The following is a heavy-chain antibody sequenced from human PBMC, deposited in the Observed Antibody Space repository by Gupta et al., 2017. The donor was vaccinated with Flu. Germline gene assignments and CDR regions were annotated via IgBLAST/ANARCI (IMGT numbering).Heavy chain of an antibody. CDR3: ARIPFGERRMFSYYYYGMDV. Sequence: WIRQPPGKALEWLALIDWDDDKYYSTSLKTRLTISKDTSKNQVVLTMTNMDPVDTATYYXARIPFGERRMFSYYYYGMDVWGQGTTVTVSS. J-gene: IGHJ6*02. CDR2: IDWDDDK. D-gene: IGHD3-16*01. V-gene: IGHV2-70*01.